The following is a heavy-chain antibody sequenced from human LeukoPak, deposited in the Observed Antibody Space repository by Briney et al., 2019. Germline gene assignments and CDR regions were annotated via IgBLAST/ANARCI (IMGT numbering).Heavy chain of an antibody. V-gene: IGHV3-13*01. J-gene: IGHJ4*02. CDR1: GFTVSSNY. D-gene: IGHD1-14*01. Sequence: GGSLRLSCAASGFTVSSNYMSWVRQAPGKGLEWVSGIGTAGDIYYPGSVKGRFTISRENAKNSLYLQMNSLRAGDTAVYYCARAKLNLDCWGQGTLVTVSS. CDR2: IGTAGDI. CDR3: ARAKLNLDC.